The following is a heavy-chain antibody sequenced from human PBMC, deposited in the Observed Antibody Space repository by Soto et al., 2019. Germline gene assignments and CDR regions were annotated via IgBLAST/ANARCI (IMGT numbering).Heavy chain of an antibody. J-gene: IGHJ4*02. CDR2: VYRGGST. CDR3: VTDSNIARFFI. Sequence: QLQLQESGPGLVKPSGTLSLTCTVSGYSISGGRFYWGWIRQPPEKALEWIGTVYRGGSTYYNPSLKSRITISVDTSKNQFSLNLSSVTAADTAIYHCVTDSNIARFFIWGQGTLVTVSS. CDR1: GYSISGGRFY. D-gene: IGHD4-4*01. V-gene: IGHV4-39*02.